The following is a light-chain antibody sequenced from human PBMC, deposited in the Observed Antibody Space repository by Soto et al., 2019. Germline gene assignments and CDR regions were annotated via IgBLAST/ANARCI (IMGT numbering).Light chain of an antibody. CDR1: QSISTY. J-gene: IGKJ1*01. V-gene: IGKV1-39*01. CDR2: AAS. Sequence: DIQMTQSPSSLSASVGDRVTIACRASQSISTYLNWYQQNPGKAPKLPIYAASSLQSGVPSRFSGSGSGTDFTLTISGLQPVDFATYYCQQSYNTPRTFGQGTKVEIK. CDR3: QQSYNTPRT.